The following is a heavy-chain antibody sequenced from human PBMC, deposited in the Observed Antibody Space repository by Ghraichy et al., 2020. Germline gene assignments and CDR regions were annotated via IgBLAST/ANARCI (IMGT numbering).Heavy chain of an antibody. J-gene: IGHJ5*02. CDR3: ASTSGWSAAGWFDP. V-gene: IGHV4-4*07. CDR1: GGSISSYY. D-gene: IGHD6-19*01. Sequence: SETPSLTCTVSGGSISSYYWSWIRQPAGKGLEWIGRIYTSGSTNYNPSLKSRVTMSVDTSKNQFSLKLSSVTAADTAVYYCASTSGWSAAGWFDPWGQGTLVTVSS. CDR2: IYTSGST.